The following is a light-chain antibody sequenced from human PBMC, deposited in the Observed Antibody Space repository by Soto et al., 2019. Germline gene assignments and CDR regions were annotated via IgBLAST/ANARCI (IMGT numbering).Light chain of an antibody. CDR3: QQYSTYPWT. CDR2: GAS. Sequence: EIVMTQSPATLSVSPGERATLSCRASQSVSSNLAWYQQKAGQAPRLLIYGASTRATGIPARFSGSGSGTEFTLTISSLQPDDFATYYCQQYSTYPWTFGQGTKGDIK. V-gene: IGKV3-15*01. J-gene: IGKJ1*01. CDR1: QSVSSN.